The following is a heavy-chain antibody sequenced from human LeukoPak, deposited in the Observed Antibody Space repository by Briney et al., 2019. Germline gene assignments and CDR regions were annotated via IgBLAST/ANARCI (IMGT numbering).Heavy chain of an antibody. CDR2: SHPINSDT. V-gene: IGHV5-51*01. J-gene: IGHJ5*01. Sequence: GESLKISRKGSGFNFTAYWIAWVRQMPGKGLEWMGISHPINSDTKYSPSFQGQVTISADKSSSTAYLQWNSLKASDTAMYYCARHHYYYDSSGNYGWFDSWGQGTLVTVSS. CDR3: ARHHYYYDSSGNYGWFDS. D-gene: IGHD3-22*01. CDR1: GFNFTAYW.